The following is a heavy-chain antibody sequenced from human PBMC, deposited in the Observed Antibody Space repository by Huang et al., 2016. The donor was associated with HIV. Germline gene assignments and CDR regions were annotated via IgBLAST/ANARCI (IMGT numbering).Heavy chain of an antibody. CDR2: IYPGCSDL. Sequence: EVQLVQSGAEVKKPGESLKISCKGSGYTFTNSWIGWVRQMPGKGLEWMGLIYPGCSDLRYSPSFQGQVTISADKSISTAYLLWSTLEASDTAMYYCARGATLTGNTNFFDVWGQGTMVSVSS. CDR3: ARGATLTGNTNFFDV. D-gene: IGHD3-9*01. V-gene: IGHV5-51*03. CDR1: GYTFTNSW. J-gene: IGHJ3*01.